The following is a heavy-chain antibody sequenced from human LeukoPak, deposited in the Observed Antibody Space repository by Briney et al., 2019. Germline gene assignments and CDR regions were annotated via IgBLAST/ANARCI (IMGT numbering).Heavy chain of an antibody. CDR2: ISGSGGST. CDR1: GFTFSSYA. D-gene: IGHD3-3*01. J-gene: IGHJ4*02. Sequence: GGSLRLSCAASGFTFSSYAMSWVRQAPGKGLEWVSAISGSGGSTYYADSVKGRFTISRDNSKNTLYLQMNGLRAEDTAVYYCARGRVYYDFWSGYPDWGQGTLVTVSS. V-gene: IGHV3-23*01. CDR3: ARGRVYYDFWSGYPD.